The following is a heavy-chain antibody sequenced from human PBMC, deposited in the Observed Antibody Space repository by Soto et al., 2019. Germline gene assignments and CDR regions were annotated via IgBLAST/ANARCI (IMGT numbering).Heavy chain of an antibody. V-gene: IGHV1-8*01. J-gene: IGHJ4*02. D-gene: IGHD6-19*01. CDR1: GYTFTSYD. CDR2: MNPNSGNT. CDR3: ARERAVAGVDY. Sequence: QVQLVQSGAEVKKPGASVKVSCKASGYTFTSYDINWVRQATGQGLEWMGWMNPNSGNTGYAQKFQGRVTMTRNTAIRTAYMELRSLMCEDTAVYYCARERAVAGVDYWGQGTLVTVSS.